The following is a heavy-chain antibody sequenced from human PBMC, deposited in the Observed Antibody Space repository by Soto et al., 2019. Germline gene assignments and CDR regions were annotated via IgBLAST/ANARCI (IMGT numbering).Heavy chain of an antibody. Sequence: EVQLVESGGGLVQPGGSLRLSCAASGFTFSSYEMNWVRQAPGKGLEWVSYISSSGSTTYYADSVKGRFTISRDNAKNTLYLQMNSPRAEDTAVYYCARELSRMSAGTDWGQGTLVTVSS. CDR2: ISSSGSTT. D-gene: IGHD6-13*01. CDR1: GFTFSSYE. CDR3: ARELSRMSAGTD. V-gene: IGHV3-48*03. J-gene: IGHJ4*01.